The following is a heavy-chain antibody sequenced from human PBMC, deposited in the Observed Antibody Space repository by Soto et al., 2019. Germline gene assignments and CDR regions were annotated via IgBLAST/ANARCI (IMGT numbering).Heavy chain of an antibody. D-gene: IGHD5-18*01. CDR3: AKDHGDSYGLDY. CDR2: ISWNSGSI. V-gene: IGHV3-9*01. Sequence: EVQLVESGGGLVQPGRSLRLSCAASGFTFDDYAMHWVRQAPGKGLEWVSGISWNSGSIGYADSVKGRFTISRDNAKNSLYLQMNSLRAEDTALYYCAKDHGDSYGLDYWGQGTLVTVSS. J-gene: IGHJ4*02. CDR1: GFTFDDYA.